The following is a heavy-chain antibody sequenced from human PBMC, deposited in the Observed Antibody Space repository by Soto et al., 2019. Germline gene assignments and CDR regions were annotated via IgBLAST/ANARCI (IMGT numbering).Heavy chain of an antibody. Sequence: SETLSLTCTVSGGSISSYYWSWIRQPPGKGLEWIGYIYYSGSTNYNPSLKSRVTISVDTSKNQFSLKLSSVTAADTAVYYCARNDYGDYLGAFDIWGQGTMVTVSS. J-gene: IGHJ3*02. CDR2: IYYSGST. CDR1: GGSISSYY. D-gene: IGHD4-17*01. CDR3: ARNDYGDYLGAFDI. V-gene: IGHV4-59*08.